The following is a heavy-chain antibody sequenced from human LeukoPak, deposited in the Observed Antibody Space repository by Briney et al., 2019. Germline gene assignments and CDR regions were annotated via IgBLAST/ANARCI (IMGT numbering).Heavy chain of an antibody. V-gene: IGHV3-48*03. Sequence: GGSLRLSCAASGFTFSNYEMNWVRQAPGKGLEWISHISNFGDIIHYADSVKGRFTISRDNSKNTLYLQMNSLRADDTAVYYCARHGGLRPFDYWGQGTLVTVSS. CDR1: GFTFSNYE. D-gene: IGHD5-12*01. J-gene: IGHJ4*02. CDR3: ARHGGLRPFDY. CDR2: ISNFGDII.